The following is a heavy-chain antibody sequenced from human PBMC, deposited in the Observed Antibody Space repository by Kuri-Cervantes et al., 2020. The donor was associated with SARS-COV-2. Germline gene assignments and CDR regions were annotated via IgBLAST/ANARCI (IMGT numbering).Heavy chain of an antibody. CDR1: GGTFSTDG. D-gene: IGHD1-20*01. CDR3: ATSPNWRQGGGRDAFDI. J-gene: IGHJ3*02. CDR2: IIPVLGTT. Sequence: SVKVSCKASGGTFSTDGITWVRQAPGQGLEWTGTIIPVLGTTTYSQKFQGRVTITADKSTGTAYMELSSLTSEDTAVYYCATSPNWRQGGGRDAFDIWGQGTMVTVSS. V-gene: IGHV1-69*04.